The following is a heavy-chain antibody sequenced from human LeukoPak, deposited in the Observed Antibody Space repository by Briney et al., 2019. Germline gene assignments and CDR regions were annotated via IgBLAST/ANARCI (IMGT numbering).Heavy chain of an antibody. D-gene: IGHD3-10*01. V-gene: IGHV3-9*01. J-gene: IGHJ4*02. CDR1: GFTFDDYA. CDR2: ISWNSGSI. CDR3: AKDREFTMVRGALDY. Sequence: PGGSLRLSCAASGFTFDDYAMHWVRQAPGKGLEWVSGISWNSGSIGYADSVKGRFTISRDNAKNSLYLQMNSLRAEDTALYYCAKDREFTMVRGALDYWGQGTLVTVSS.